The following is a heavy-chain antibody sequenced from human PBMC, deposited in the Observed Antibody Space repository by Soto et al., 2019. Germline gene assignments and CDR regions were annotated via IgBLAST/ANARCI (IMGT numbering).Heavy chain of an antibody. J-gene: IGHJ6*03. CDR1: GFTFSSYW. CDR2: INSDGSST. V-gene: IGHV3-74*01. CDR3: ARGIRDDFWSGYYTNPYYYYMDV. D-gene: IGHD3-3*01. Sequence: GGSLRLSCAASGFTFSSYWMHWVRQAPGKGLVWVSRINSDGSSTSYADSVKGRFTISRDNAKNTLYLQMNSLGAEDTAVYYCARGIRDDFWSGYYTNPYYYYMDVWGKGTTVTVSS.